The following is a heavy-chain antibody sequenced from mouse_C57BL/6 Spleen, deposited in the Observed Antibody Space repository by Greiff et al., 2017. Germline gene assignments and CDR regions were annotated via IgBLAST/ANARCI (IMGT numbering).Heavy chain of an antibody. D-gene: IGHD1-1*02. J-gene: IGHJ3*01. CDR2: IAPSDSET. V-gene: IGHV1-52*01. CDR3: ARGGGAPPFFAY. CDR1: GYTFTSYW. Sequence: QVQLQQPGAELVRPGSSVKLSCKASGYTFTSYWMHWVKQRPIQGLEWIGNIAPSDSETHYNQKFKDKATLTVDKSSSTAYMQLSSLTSEDSAVYYCARGGGAPPFFAYWGQGTLVTVSA.